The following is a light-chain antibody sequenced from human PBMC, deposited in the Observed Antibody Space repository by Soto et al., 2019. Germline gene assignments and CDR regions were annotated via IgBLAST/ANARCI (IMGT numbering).Light chain of an antibody. CDR1: QSVTGTY. V-gene: IGKV3-20*01. CDR2: GAS. CDR3: QQYHSSPYT. Sequence: EIVLTQSPGTLSLFPGERATLSCRASQSVTGTYFAWYRQKPGQPPRLLIYGASNRATGVPDRFNGSGSGTNFTLTISRLEPDDFATYYCQQYHSSPYTFGQGTKLEIQ. J-gene: IGKJ2*01.